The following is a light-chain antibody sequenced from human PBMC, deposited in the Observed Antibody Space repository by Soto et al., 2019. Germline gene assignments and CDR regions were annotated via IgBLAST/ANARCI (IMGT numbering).Light chain of an antibody. CDR1: QSVSNN. J-gene: IGKJ4*01. CDR3: QQYNNWPRGT. CDR2: GAS. Sequence: EIVMTQSPATLSVSPGERATLSCRASQSVSNNLAWYQQKPGQAPRLLIYGASTRATGIPARFSGSGSGTEFTHTISSMQSEDFAVYYCQQYNNWPRGTFGGGTKVEIK. V-gene: IGKV3-15*01.